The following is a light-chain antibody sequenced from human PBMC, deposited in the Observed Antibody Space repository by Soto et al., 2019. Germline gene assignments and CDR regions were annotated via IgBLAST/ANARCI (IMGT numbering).Light chain of an antibody. Sequence: DIQMTQSPSTLSASVGDRVTITCRASQSISSWSAWYQQKPGKAPKLLIYDASSLESGGPSRFSGSGSGTEFALAISSLEPDDFATYYCQQYNSYSCTFGEGTKLEIK. V-gene: IGKV1-5*01. J-gene: IGKJ2*02. CDR1: QSISSW. CDR2: DAS. CDR3: QQYNSYSCT.